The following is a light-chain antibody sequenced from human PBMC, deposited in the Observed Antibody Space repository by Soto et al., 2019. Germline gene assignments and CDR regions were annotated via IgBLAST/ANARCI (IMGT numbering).Light chain of an antibody. V-gene: IGKV3-20*01. CDR2: GAS. CDR3: QQYDGSPRT. J-gene: IGKJ1*01. CDR1: QSLTSSY. Sequence: EIVLTQSPGTLSLSPGERATLSCRASQSLTSSYLAWYQQKPGQAPRLLIYGASSRATGIPDRFTGSGSGTDFTLTISRLEPEDFAVYYCQQYDGSPRTFGQGTKVDMK.